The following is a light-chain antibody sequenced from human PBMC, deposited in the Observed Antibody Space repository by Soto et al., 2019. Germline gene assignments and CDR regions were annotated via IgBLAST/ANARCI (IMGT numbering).Light chain of an antibody. CDR2: EVN. CDR1: SSDVGGYNY. V-gene: IGLV2-8*01. J-gene: IGLJ2*01. CDR3: SSYARNNNFYVL. Sequence: QSALTQPPSASGSPGQSVTISCTGTSSDVGGYNYVSWYQQHPGKAPKLMIYEVNKRPSGVPDRFSGSKSGNTASLTVSGLQAEDEADYYCSSYARNNNFYVLFGGGTKLTVL.